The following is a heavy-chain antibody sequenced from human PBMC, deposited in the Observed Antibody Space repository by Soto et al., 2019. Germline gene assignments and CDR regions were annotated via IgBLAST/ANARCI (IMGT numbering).Heavy chain of an antibody. CDR2: ISYDGSNK. CDR3: ARGSSSWFDY. Sequence: GGSLRLSCAASGFTFSSYAMHWVRQAPGKGLEWVAVISYDGSNKYYADSVKGRFTISRDNSKNTLYLQMNSLRSDDTAVYYCARGSSSWFDYWGQGTLVTVSS. V-gene: IGHV3-30-3*01. D-gene: IGHD6-13*01. CDR1: GFTFSSYA. J-gene: IGHJ4*02.